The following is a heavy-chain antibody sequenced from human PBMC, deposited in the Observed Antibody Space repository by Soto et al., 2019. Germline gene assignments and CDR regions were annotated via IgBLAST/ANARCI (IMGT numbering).Heavy chain of an antibody. V-gene: IGHV3-23*01. CDR1: GFTFNNYA. Sequence: EVQLLESGGGLVQPGGSLRLSCAASGFTFNNYAMTWVRQAPGKGLEWVSAISGGGDTTSYADSVKGRFTVSRDGSKNTMYLQMSSLRAEDTAIYYCAKGRVGSGSLTPRVDFWGQGTLVTVSS. CDR2: ISGGGDTT. CDR3: AKGRVGSGSLTPRVDF. J-gene: IGHJ4*02. D-gene: IGHD3-10*01.